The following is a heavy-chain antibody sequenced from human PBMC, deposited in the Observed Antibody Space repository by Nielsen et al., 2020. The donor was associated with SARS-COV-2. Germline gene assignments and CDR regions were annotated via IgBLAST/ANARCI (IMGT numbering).Heavy chain of an antibody. J-gene: IGHJ6*02. CDR2: IYYRSKWFY. CDR1: GDSVSSNSVA. Sequence: SQTLSLTCVISGDSVSSNSVAWNWIRQSPSRGLEWLGRIYYRSKWFYEYAASVRSRITIVPDTSKNQFSLHLNSVTSEDTAMYYCTRDPGYYHGMDVWGQGTTVTVSS. CDR3: TRDPGYYHGMDV. V-gene: IGHV6-1*01.